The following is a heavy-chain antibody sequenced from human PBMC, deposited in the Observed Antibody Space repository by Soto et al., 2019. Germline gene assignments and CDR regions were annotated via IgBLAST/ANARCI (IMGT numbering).Heavy chain of an antibody. V-gene: IGHV4-61*01. Sequence: QVQLQESGPGLVKPSETLSLTCTVSGGSVSSGSYYWSWIRQPPGKGLEWIGYIYYSGSTNYNPSLEGRVTLPVDTSTNQLSLTLSSVNAAATAGYYCARHYGGLIANYYYGMDVWGQGTTGTVSS. D-gene: IGHD4-17*01. J-gene: IGHJ6*02. CDR2: IYYSGST. CDR1: GGSVSSGSYY. CDR3: ARHYGGLIANYYYGMDV.